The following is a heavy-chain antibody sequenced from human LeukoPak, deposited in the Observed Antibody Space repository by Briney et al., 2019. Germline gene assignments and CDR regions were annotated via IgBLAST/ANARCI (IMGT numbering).Heavy chain of an antibody. CDR2: ISYDGNNK. Sequence: PGGSLRLSCAASGFTFSNYAMHWVRQAPGKGLEWVTLISYDGNNKYYPDSVKGRFTISRDNSKNRLYLQMHNLRTEDRAVYYCARDGSGNYFLDYWGQGSLVTVSS. D-gene: IGHD3-10*01. CDR3: ARDGSGNYFLDY. CDR1: GFTFSNYA. J-gene: IGHJ4*02. V-gene: IGHV3-30*04.